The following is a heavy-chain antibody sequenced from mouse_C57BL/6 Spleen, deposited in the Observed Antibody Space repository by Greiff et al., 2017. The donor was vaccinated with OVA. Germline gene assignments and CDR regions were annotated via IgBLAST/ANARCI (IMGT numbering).Heavy chain of an antibody. V-gene: IGHV1-66*01. D-gene: IGHD1-1*01. Sequence: QVQLQQSGPELVKPGASVKISCKASGYSFTSYYIHWVKQRPGQGLEWIGWIYPGSGNTKYNEKFKGKATLTADTASSTAYMQLSSLTSEDSAVYYCARDYYGSSYVDYWGQGTTLTVSS. J-gene: IGHJ2*01. CDR1: GYSFTSYY. CDR2: IYPGSGNT. CDR3: ARDYYGSSYVDY.